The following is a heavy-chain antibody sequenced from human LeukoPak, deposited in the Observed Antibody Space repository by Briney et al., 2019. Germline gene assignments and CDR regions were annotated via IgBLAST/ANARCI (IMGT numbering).Heavy chain of an antibody. CDR3: ARGYCSGGSCYSGDY. J-gene: IGHJ4*02. Sequence: SVKVSCKASGGTFSSYAISWVRQAPGQGLEWMGRIIPILGIANYAQKFQGRVTITADKSTSTAYMELSSLRSEDTAVYYCARGYCSGGSCYSGDYWGQGTLVTVSS. D-gene: IGHD2-15*01. CDR2: IIPILGIA. CDR1: GGTFSSYA. V-gene: IGHV1-69*04.